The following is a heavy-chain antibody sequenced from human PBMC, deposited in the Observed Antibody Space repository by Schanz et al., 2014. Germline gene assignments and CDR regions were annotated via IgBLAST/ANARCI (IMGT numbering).Heavy chain of an antibody. CDR2: IYNSGKT. D-gene: IGHD3-10*01. CDR1: GGSISSEY. Sequence: QVQLQESGPALVKPSETLSLTCTVSGGSISSEYWSWIRQPAGKGLEWIGRIYNSGKTNYNPSLVSRVSMSVDTSKKQLSLKLRSVSAADTAVYYCARVVLGGDAFDIWGQGTMVTVSS. V-gene: IGHV4-4*07. CDR3: ARVVLGGDAFDI. J-gene: IGHJ3*02.